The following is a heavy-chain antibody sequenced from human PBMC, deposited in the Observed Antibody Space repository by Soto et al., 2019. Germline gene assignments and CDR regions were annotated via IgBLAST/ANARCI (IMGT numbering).Heavy chain of an antibody. V-gene: IGHV4-30-2*01. CDR1: GGSISSGGYS. CDR3: ARAGSWKAEFDY. Sequence: QLQLQESGSGLVKPSQTLSLTCAVSGGSISSGGYSCSWIRQPPGKGLEWIGYIYHSGSTYYNPSLKGRVTISVDRSKNQFSLKLSSVTAADTAVYYCARAGSWKAEFDYWGQGTLVTVSS. CDR2: IYHSGST. D-gene: IGHD1-26*01. J-gene: IGHJ4*02.